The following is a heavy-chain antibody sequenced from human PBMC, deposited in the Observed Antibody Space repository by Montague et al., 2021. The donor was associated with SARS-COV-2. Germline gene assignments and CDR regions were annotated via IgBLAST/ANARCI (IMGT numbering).Heavy chain of an antibody. CDR3: ARDGFSNSGFDP. CDR2: LYYSGST. CDR1: GGPFGESYY. J-gene: IGHJ5*02. D-gene: IGHD4-11*01. Sequence: TLSLTCAVSGGPFGESYYWTWLRQTPGKTLEWIGYLYYSGSTYYNPSLKSRVTILVDMSKNQFSLKLSSVTAADTALYYCARDGFSNSGFDPWGQGTLVTVSS. V-gene: IGHV4-31*11.